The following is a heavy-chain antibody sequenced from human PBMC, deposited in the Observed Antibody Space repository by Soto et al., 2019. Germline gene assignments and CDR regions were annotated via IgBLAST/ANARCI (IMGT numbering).Heavy chain of an antibody. CDR2: IYPGDFDT. Sequence: PGESLKISCKGSGYSFTSYWIGWVRQMPGKGLEWMGIIYPGDFDTRYSPSFQGQVTISADKSISTAYLQWSSLKASDTAMYYCARGAGPVVPAAMIHYYYYYGMDVWGQGTTVTVSS. J-gene: IGHJ6*02. D-gene: IGHD2-2*01. V-gene: IGHV5-51*01. CDR1: GYSFTSYW. CDR3: ARGAGPVVPAAMIHYYYYYGMDV.